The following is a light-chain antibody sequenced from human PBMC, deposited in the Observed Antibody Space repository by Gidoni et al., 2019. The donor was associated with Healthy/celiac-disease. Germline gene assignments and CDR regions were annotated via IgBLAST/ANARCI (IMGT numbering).Light chain of an antibody. CDR3: QQYNNWPAWT. J-gene: IGKJ1*01. CDR1: QSVNSN. Sequence: IVITQTPATLSVSPGERATLSCRARQSVNSNLAWYQQKPGQAPRLLIYGASTRATGIPARCSGSGSGTEFTLTISSLQSEDFAVYYCQQYNNWPAWTFGQGTKVEIK. V-gene: IGKV3-15*01. CDR2: GAS.